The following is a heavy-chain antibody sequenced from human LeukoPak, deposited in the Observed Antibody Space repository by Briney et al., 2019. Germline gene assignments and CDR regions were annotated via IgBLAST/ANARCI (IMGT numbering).Heavy chain of an antibody. Sequence: ASVKVSCKASGGTFSSYSISWVRQAPGQGLEWMGGLIPIFGTANYAQKFQGRVTITADESTSTAYMELSSLRSEDTAVYYCARVDIVATIGYYYYYGMDVWGKGTTVTVSS. CDR1: GGTFSSYS. CDR2: LIPIFGTA. V-gene: IGHV1-69*13. J-gene: IGHJ6*04. CDR3: ARVDIVATIGYYYYYGMDV. D-gene: IGHD5-12*01.